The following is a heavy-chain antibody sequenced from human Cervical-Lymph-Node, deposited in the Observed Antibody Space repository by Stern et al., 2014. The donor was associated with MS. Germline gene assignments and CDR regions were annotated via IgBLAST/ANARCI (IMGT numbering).Heavy chain of an antibody. Sequence: VQLVESGAEVKKPGASVKVSCKASGYTFTSYGISWVRQAPGQGLEWMGWIIAYNGNTNYAQKLQGRVTMTTDTSTSTAYMELRSLRSDDTAVYYCARDKVVVVAATPMGYWGQGTLVTVSS. CDR1: GYTFTSYG. J-gene: IGHJ4*02. D-gene: IGHD2-15*01. V-gene: IGHV1-18*01. CDR2: IIAYNGNT. CDR3: ARDKVVVVAATPMGY.